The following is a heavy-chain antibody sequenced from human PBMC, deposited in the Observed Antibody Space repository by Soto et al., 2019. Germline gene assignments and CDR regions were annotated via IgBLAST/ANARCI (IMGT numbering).Heavy chain of an antibody. CDR3: AKEESFYYYMDV. J-gene: IGHJ6*03. CDR1: GFTFSSYA. CDR2: ISGSGGST. Sequence: GGSLRLSCAASGFTFSSYAMSWVRQAPGKGLERVSAISGSGGSTYYADSVKGRFTISRDNSTNTLYLQMNGLRAEDTAVYYCAKEESFYYYMDVRGKGTTVTVSS. V-gene: IGHV3-23*01.